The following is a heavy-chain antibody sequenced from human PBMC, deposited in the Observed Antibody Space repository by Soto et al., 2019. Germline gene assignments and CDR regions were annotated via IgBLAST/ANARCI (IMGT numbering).Heavy chain of an antibody. CDR3: VRRDVLAPAPMGMDV. CDR1: GGTFSTSG. CDR2: IIPKFGST. V-gene: IGHV1-69*12. D-gene: IGHD2-2*01. J-gene: IGHJ6*02. Sequence: QVQLVQPGAEVKKPGSSVKVSCNSSGGTFSTSGINWVRQVPGQGLEWMGGIIPKFGSTTYTQRFQGRFTITAAESTTTVYMERSSLTSEDTAVYFSVRRDVLAPAPMGMDVWGQGTTVSVAS.